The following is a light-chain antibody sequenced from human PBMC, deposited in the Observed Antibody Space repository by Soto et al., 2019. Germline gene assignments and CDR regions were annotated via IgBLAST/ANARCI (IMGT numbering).Light chain of an antibody. CDR3: SSSTSSSTYV. J-gene: IGLJ3*02. CDR1: KNDIGSSDY. CDR2: GVS. Sequence: QSALTQPASVSASPGQSITISCTGGKNDIGSSDYVSWYQQDPGKAPKLIIYGVSNRPSGTSDRFSGSKSGNTASLTISGLQADDEADYYCSSSTSSSTYVFGAGTKLTVL. V-gene: IGLV2-14*01.